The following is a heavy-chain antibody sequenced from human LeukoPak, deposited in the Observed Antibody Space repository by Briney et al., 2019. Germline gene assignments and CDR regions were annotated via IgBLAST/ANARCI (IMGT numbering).Heavy chain of an antibody. CDR1: GFTFSDYY. D-gene: IGHD1-7*01. J-gene: IGHJ3*02. Sequence: GGSLRLSCAASGFTFSDYYMGWIRQAPGKGLEWLSYISGSGSTIFYADSVKGRFTISRDNAKNSVDLQMTSLRADDTAVYYCGRDFGLFGTKRSFDNWGQGTMVTVSS. CDR2: ISGSGSTI. CDR3: GRDFGLFGTKRSFDN. V-gene: IGHV3-11*01.